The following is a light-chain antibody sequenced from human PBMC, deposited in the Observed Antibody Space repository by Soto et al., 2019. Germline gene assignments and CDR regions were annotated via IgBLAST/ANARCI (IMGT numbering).Light chain of an antibody. Sequence: QSALTQPPSASGSPGQSVTISCTGTSSDVGGYNYVSWYQQHPGKAPKLMIYEVSKRPSGVPDRFSGSKSGNTASPTVSGLQAEDEADYYCSSYAGSNNFPVVFGGGTKLTVL. CDR1: SSDVGGYNY. V-gene: IGLV2-8*01. J-gene: IGLJ2*01. CDR2: EVS. CDR3: SSYAGSNNFPVV.